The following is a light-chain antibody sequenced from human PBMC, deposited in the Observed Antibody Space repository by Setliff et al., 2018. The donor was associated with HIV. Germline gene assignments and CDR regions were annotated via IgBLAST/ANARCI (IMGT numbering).Light chain of an antibody. CDR2: WAS. CDR3: QQYYSVYT. Sequence: IVMTQSPDSLVVSLGERATINCRSSQTILYSSNNKNYLAWYQVKPHQPPRLLIYWASTRESGVPDRFNGSGSGTDFTLSISSLQAEDAAVYYCQQYYSVYTFGQGTKVDIK. CDR1: QTILYSSNNKNY. V-gene: IGKV4-1*01. J-gene: IGKJ2*01.